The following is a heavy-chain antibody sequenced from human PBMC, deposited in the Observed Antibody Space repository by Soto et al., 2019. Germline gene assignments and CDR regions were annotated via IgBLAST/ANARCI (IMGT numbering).Heavy chain of an antibody. CDR1: GFTFTSSA. V-gene: IGHV1-58*01. Sequence: ASVKVSCKASGFTFTSSAVQWVRQARGQRLEWIGWIVVGSGNTNYAQKFQERVTITRDMSTSTAYMELSSLRSEDTAVYYCATSVWGGYYTGYYYYYGMDVWGQGTTVTVSS. D-gene: IGHD3-3*01. J-gene: IGHJ6*02. CDR2: IVVGSGNT. CDR3: ATSVWGGYYTGYYYYYGMDV.